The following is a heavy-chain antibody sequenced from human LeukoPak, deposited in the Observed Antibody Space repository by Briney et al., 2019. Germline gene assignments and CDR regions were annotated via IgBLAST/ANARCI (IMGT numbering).Heavy chain of an antibody. V-gene: IGHV4-30-2*01. J-gene: IGHJ5*02. CDR3: ASALWFGELLSGFDP. CDR1: GGSISSGGYS. Sequence: PSETLSLTCAVSGGSISSGGYSWSWIRQPPGKGLERIGYIYHSGSTYYNPSLKSQVTISVDRSKNQFSLKLSSVTAADTAVYYCASALWFGELLSGFDPWGQGTLVTVSS. CDR2: IYHSGST. D-gene: IGHD3-10*01.